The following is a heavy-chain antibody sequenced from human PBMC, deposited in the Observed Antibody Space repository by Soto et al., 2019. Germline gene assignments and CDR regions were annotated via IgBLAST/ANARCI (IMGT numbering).Heavy chain of an antibody. V-gene: IGHV3-74*01. CDR2: TNTDESRT. D-gene: IGHD2-21*01. CDR1: GFTFRDYS. Sequence: PGGSLRLSCAASGFTFRDYSMLWVRQAPGKGLVWVSRTNTDESRTAYAASVRGRFTISRDNAKNTLYLQMNSLTAEDTAVYYCVREDAYHFDPWGQGTLVTVSS. CDR3: VREDAYHFDP. J-gene: IGHJ5*02.